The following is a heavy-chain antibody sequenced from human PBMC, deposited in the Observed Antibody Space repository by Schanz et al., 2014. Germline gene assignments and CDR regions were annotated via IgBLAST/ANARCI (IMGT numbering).Heavy chain of an antibody. CDR1: GGTFSTYT. D-gene: IGHD6-13*01. Sequence: QVHLVQSGAEVKKPGSSVKVSCKASGGTFSTYTISWVRQAPGQGLEWMGRIISILGIPNYAQKFQGRVTFTADKSTFTAYMDVSSLRSEDTAVYYCASSGAGYSSSWDFDYWGQGSLVTVSA. J-gene: IGHJ4*02. CDR3: ASSGAGYSSSWDFDY. CDR2: IISILGIP. V-gene: IGHV1-69*02.